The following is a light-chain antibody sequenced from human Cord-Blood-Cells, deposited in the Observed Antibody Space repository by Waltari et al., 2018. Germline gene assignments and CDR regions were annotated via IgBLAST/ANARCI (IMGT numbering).Light chain of an antibody. J-gene: IGKJ4*01. V-gene: IGKV4-1*01. CDR1: RSVLYSSNNKNY. CDR2: WAS. CDR3: QQYYSTPLT. Sequence: IVMTKFQDSLAASLGGRAAINCKSSRSVLYSSNNKNYLAWYQQKPGQPPKLLIYWASTRESGVPDRFSGSGSGTDFTLTISSLQAEDVAVYYCQQYYSTPLTFGGGTKVEIK.